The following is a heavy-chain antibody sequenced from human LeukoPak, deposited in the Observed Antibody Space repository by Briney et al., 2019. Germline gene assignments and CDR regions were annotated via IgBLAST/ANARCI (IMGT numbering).Heavy chain of an antibody. CDR3: AREPMDTAMVTPTSVGFDY. D-gene: IGHD5-18*01. J-gene: IGHJ4*02. Sequence: KASETLSLTCAVYGGSFSGYYWSWIRQPPGKGLEWIGEINHSGSTNYNPSLKSRVTISVDTSKNQFSLKLSSVTAADTAVYYCAREPMDTAMVTPTSVGFDYWGQGTLVTVSS. V-gene: IGHV4-34*01. CDR1: GGSFSGYY. CDR2: INHSGST.